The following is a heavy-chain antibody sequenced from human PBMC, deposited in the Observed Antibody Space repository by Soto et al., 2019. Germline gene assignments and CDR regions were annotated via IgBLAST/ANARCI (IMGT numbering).Heavy chain of an antibody. CDR3: AKAHVSSGWYYFDY. Sequence: EVQLVESGGGLVQPGRSLRLSCAASGFTFDDYAMHWVRQAPGKGLEWVSGISWNSGSIGYADFVKGRFTISRDNAKNSLYLQMNSLRAEDTALYYCAKAHVSSGWYYFDYWGQGTLVTVSS. J-gene: IGHJ4*02. D-gene: IGHD6-19*01. V-gene: IGHV3-9*01. CDR1: GFTFDDYA. CDR2: ISWNSGSI.